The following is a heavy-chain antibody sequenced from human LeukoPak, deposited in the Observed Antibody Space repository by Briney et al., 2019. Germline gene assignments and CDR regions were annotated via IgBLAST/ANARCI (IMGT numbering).Heavy chain of an antibody. CDR1: GFTFSSYA. CDR2: ISGSGGST. V-gene: IGHV3-23*01. Sequence: GGSLRLSCAASGFTFSSYAMSWVRQAPGKGLEWVSAISGSGGSTYYADSVKGRFAISRDDSKNTLYLQMNSLRAEDTAVYYCAKEDYYDSSGYYYAVDWGQGTLVTVSS. CDR3: AKEDYYDSSGYYYAVD. D-gene: IGHD3-22*01. J-gene: IGHJ4*02.